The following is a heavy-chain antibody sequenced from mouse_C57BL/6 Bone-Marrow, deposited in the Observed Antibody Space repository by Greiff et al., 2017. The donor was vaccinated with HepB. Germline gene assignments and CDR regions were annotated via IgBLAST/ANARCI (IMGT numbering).Heavy chain of an antibody. J-gene: IGHJ4*01. Sequence: VQLQQSGPELVKPGASVKISCKASGYSFTGYYMNWVKQSPEKSLEWIGEINPSTGGTTYNQKFKAKATLTVDKSSSTAYMQLKSLTSEDSAVYYCASATVVPFMDYWGQGTSVTVSS. CDR2: INPSTGGT. CDR3: ASATVVPFMDY. CDR1: GYSFTGYY. V-gene: IGHV1-42*01. D-gene: IGHD1-1*01.